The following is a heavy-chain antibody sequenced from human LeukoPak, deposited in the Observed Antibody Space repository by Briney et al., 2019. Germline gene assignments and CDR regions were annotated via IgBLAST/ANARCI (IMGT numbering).Heavy chain of an antibody. Sequence: PGGSLRLSCATSGFTFSNYAVSWVRQAPGKGLEWVSSISGSGGTTYYADSVKGRFTISRDNSKNTLYLQMNSLRAEDTAVYYCAKDPYRASSGLVGYWGQGTLVPVSS. CDR1: GFTFSNYA. CDR2: ISGSGGTT. J-gene: IGHJ4*02. D-gene: IGHD5-12*01. V-gene: IGHV3-23*01. CDR3: AKDPYRASSGLVGY.